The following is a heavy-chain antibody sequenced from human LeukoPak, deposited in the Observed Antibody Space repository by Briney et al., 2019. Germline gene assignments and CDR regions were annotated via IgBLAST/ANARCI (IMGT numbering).Heavy chain of an antibody. CDR3: ARGIAATY. J-gene: IGHJ4*02. Sequence: PSETLSLTCTVSGDSVSSNNYYWSWIRQPPGKGLEWIGYIASSDSTKYNPSRESRVTISLDTSKNHFSLKLSSVTAADTAVYYCARGIAATYWGQGTLVTVSS. V-gene: IGHV4-61*03. CDR2: IASSDST. CDR1: GDSVSSNNYY. D-gene: IGHD6-13*01.